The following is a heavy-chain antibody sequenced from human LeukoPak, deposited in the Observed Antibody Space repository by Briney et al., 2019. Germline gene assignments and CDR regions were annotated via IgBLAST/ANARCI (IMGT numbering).Heavy chain of an antibody. CDR3: ARGSSSWHGTFDI. J-gene: IGHJ3*02. D-gene: IGHD6-13*01. Sequence: SETLSLTCTVSGGSISSYYWSWIRQPPGKGLEWIGYIYYSGSTNYNPSLKSRLTISVDTSKNQLSLKLTSVTAADTAMYYCARGSSSWHGTFDIWGQGTMVTVSS. V-gene: IGHV4-59*01. CDR2: IYYSGST. CDR1: GGSISSYY.